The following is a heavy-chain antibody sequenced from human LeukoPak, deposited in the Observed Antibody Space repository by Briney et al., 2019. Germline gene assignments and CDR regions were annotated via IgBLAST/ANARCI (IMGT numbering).Heavy chain of an antibody. CDR1: GFTFSSYA. Sequence: GGSLRLSCAASGFTFSSYAMSWVRQAPGKGLDWVSGISGSGGSTYYADSVKGRFTISRDNSKNTLYLQMNSLRAEDTAVYYCAKGGGYSYGPGYGMDVWGQGTTVTVSS. D-gene: IGHD5-18*01. CDR3: AKGGGYSYGPGYGMDV. V-gene: IGHV3-23*01. J-gene: IGHJ6*02. CDR2: ISGSGGST.